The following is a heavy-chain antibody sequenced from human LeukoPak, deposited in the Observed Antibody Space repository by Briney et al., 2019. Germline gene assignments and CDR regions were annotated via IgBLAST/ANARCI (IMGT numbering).Heavy chain of an antibody. J-gene: IGHJ6*03. D-gene: IGHD2-15*01. Sequence: GGSLRLSCAASGFTFSSYAMSWVRQAPGKGLEWVSAISGSGGSTYYADSVKGRFTISRDNSKNTLYLQMNSLRAEDTAVYYCAKGGAARRALYYHYYMDVWGKGTTVTVSS. CDR2: ISGSGGST. CDR1: GFTFSSYA. V-gene: IGHV3-23*01. CDR3: AKGGAARRALYYHYYMDV.